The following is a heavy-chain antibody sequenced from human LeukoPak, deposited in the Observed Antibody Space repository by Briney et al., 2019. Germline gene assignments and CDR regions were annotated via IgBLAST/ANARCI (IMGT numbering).Heavy chain of an antibody. V-gene: IGHV3-21*01. CDR3: ARVGSSGWYPQGGYYYGMDV. CDR2: ISSSSSYI. D-gene: IGHD6-19*01. CDR1: GFTFSSYS. J-gene: IGHJ6*02. Sequence: GGSLRLSCAASGFTFSSYSMNWVRQAPGKGLEWVSSISSSSSYIYYADSVKGRFTISRDNSKNTLYLQMNSLRAEDTAVYYCARVGSSGWYPQGGYYYGMDVWGQGTTVTVSS.